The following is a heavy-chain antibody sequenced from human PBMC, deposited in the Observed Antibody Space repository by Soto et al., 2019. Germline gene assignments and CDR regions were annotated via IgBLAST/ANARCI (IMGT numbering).Heavy chain of an antibody. J-gene: IGHJ6*02. V-gene: IGHV4-59*01. Sequence: ETLSLTCTVSGGSISSYYWSWIRQPPGKGLEWIGYIYYSGSTNYNPSLKSRVTISVDTSKNQFSLKLSSVTAADTAVYYCARDQLLWGNYYYGMDVWGQGTTVTVSS. CDR2: IYYSGST. CDR3: ARDQLLWGNYYYGMDV. CDR1: GGSISSYY. D-gene: IGHD2-2*01.